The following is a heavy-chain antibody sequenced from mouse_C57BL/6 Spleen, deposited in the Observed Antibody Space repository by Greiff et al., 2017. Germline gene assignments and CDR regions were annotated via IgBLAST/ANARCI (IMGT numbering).Heavy chain of an antibody. Sequence: VQLQQSGPELVKPGASVKIPCKASGYTFTDYNMDWVKQSHGKSLEWIGDINPNNGGTIYNQKFKGKATLTVDKSSSTAYMALRSLPSEDTAVYYCARITEGFDYWGQGTTRTVSS. CDR1: GYTFTDYN. D-gene: IGHD1-1*01. CDR2: INPNNGGT. V-gene: IGHV1-18*01. J-gene: IGHJ2*01. CDR3: ARITEGFDY.